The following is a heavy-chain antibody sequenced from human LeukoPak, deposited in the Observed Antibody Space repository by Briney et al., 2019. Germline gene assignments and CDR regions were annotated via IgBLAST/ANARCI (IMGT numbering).Heavy chain of an antibody. CDR2: IYHSGIT. Sequence: SETLSLTCTVSGYSISSGYYWGWIRQPPGKGLEWIGIIYHSGITYYNPSLKSRVTISVDTSKNQFSLNLSSVTAADTAVYYCARVAPQTYYDFWSGYPYLNWFDPWGQGTLVTVSS. D-gene: IGHD3-3*01. CDR3: ARVAPQTYYDFWSGYPYLNWFDP. V-gene: IGHV4-38-2*02. J-gene: IGHJ5*02. CDR1: GYSISSGYY.